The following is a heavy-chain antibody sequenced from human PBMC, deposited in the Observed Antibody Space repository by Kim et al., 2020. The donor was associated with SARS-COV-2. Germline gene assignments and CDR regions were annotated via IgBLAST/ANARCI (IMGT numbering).Heavy chain of an antibody. CDR2: IWYDGSNK. CDR1: GFTFSSYG. Sequence: GGSLRLSCAASGFTFSSYGMHWVRQAPGKGLEWVAVIWYDGSNKYYADSVKGRFTISRDNSKNTLYLQMNSLRAEDTAVYYCAKDPGRSYYLWWFDPWGQGTLVTVSS. D-gene: IGHD1-26*01. J-gene: IGHJ5*02. CDR3: AKDPGRSYYLWWFDP. V-gene: IGHV3-33*06.